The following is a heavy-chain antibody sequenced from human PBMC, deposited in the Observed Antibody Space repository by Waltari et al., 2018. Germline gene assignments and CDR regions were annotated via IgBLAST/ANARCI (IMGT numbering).Heavy chain of an antibody. CDR3: ARGSYYYGSGDY. Sequence: QLVHSLAEVKKPGASVKVSCKASGYTFTGYYMHWVRQAPGQGLEWMGWINPNRGGTNYAQKFQGRVTMTRDTSISTAYMELSRLRSDDTAVYYCARGSYYYGSGDYWGQGTLVTVSS. CDR2: INPNRGGT. D-gene: IGHD3-10*01. J-gene: IGHJ4*02. V-gene: IGHV1-2*02. CDR1: GYTFTGYY.